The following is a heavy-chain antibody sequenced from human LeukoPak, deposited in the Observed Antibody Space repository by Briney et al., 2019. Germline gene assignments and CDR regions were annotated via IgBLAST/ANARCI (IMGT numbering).Heavy chain of an antibody. CDR1: GGSFSGYY. CDR3: ATLVSTRYYFDY. Sequence: SETLSLTCAVYGGSFSGYYWSWIRQPPGKGLEWIGEINHSGITYYNHFNSSLKSRVTISIDTSKNQFSLRLTSVTAADTAVYFCATLVSTRYYFDYWGQGTLVTVSS. J-gene: IGHJ4*02. CDR2: INHSGIT. D-gene: IGHD5/OR15-5a*01. V-gene: IGHV4-34*01.